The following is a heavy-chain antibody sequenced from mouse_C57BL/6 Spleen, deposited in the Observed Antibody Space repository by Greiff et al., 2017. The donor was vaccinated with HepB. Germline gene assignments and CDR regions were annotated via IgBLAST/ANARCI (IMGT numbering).Heavy chain of an antibody. D-gene: IGHD2-2*01. CDR2: IYPRSGNT. V-gene: IGHV1-81*01. J-gene: IGHJ2*01. Sequence: QVQLKQSGAELARPGASVKLSCKASGYTFTSYGISWVKQRTGQGLEWIGEIYPRSGNTYYNEKFKGKATLTADKSSSTAYMELRSLTSEDSAVYFCARKGYGYPLDYWGQGTTLTVSS. CDR1: GYTFTSYG. CDR3: ARKGYGYPLDY.